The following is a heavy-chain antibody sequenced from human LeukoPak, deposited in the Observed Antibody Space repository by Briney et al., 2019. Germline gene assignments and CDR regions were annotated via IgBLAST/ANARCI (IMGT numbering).Heavy chain of an antibody. CDR2: IIPIFGTA. CDR3: ASTGVIAAAGTSDY. V-gene: IGHV1-69*13. CDR1: GGTFSSYA. Sequence: GASVKVSCKASGGTFSSYAISWVRQAPGQGLEWMGGIIPIFGTANYAQKFQGRVTITADESTSTAYMELSSLRSEDTAVYYCASTGVIAAAGTSDYWGQGTPVTVSS. D-gene: IGHD6-13*01. J-gene: IGHJ4*02.